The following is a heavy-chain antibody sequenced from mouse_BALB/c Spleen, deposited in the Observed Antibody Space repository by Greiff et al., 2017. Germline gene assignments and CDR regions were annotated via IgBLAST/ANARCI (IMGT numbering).Heavy chain of an antibody. Sequence: QVQLQQPGAELVKPGASVKLSCKASGYTFTSYWMHWVKQRPGQGLEWIGEINPSNGRTNYNEKFKSKATLTVDKSSSTAYMQLSSLTSEDSAVYYCARGTTMITTDYWGQGTTLTVSS. CDR3: ARGTTMITTDY. V-gene: IGHV1S81*02. J-gene: IGHJ2*01. CDR1: GYTFTSYW. CDR2: INPSNGRT. D-gene: IGHD2-4*01.